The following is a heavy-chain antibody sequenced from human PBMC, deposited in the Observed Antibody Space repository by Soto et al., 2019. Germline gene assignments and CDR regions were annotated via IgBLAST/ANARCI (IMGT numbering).Heavy chain of an antibody. V-gene: IGHV1-18*01. D-gene: IGHD3-16*02. Sequence: ASVKVSCKASGYTFTSYGISWVRQAPGQGLEWMGWISAYNGNTNYAQKLQGRVTMTTDTSTSTAYMELRSLRSDDTAVYYCAREGYDYIWGSYRSAINPGYYYYYMDVWGKGTTVTVSS. CDR1: GYTFTSYG. CDR2: ISAYNGNT. J-gene: IGHJ6*03. CDR3: AREGYDYIWGSYRSAINPGYYYYYMDV.